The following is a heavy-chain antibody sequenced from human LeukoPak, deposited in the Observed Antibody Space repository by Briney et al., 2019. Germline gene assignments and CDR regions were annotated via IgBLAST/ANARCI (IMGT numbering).Heavy chain of an antibody. J-gene: IGHJ4*02. D-gene: IGHD6-19*01. CDR1: GFTFSSYA. Sequence: GGSLRLSCAASGFTFSSYAMSWVRQAPGKGLEWVSAISGSGGSTYYADSVKGRFTISRDSSKNTLYLQMNSLRAEDTAVYYCAASPEQWLVYSYFDYWGQGTLVTVSS. CDR3: AASPEQWLVYSYFDY. V-gene: IGHV3-23*01. CDR2: ISGSGGST.